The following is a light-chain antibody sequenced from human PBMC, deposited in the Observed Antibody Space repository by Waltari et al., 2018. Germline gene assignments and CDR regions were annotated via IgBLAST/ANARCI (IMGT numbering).Light chain of an antibody. CDR2: KIS. CDR1: QSLVHSDGHTY. Sequence: DVVMTQSPLSLSVTLGQPASISCRSSQSLVHSDGHTYLNWFQQRPGQSPRRLIYKISNRYSGVPDRFSGSGSGTDFTLKISRVEAEDVGVYYCMQGTHWPPYTFGQGTKLEIK. CDR3: MQGTHWPPYT. V-gene: IGKV2-30*02. J-gene: IGKJ2*01.